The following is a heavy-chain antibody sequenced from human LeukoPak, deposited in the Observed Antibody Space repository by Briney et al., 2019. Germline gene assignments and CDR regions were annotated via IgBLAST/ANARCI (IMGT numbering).Heavy chain of an antibody. CDR3: ARNPYCSSTSCYDWFDP. CDR2: ISAYNGNT. Sequence: GASVKVSFKASGYTFTSYGISWVRQAPGQGLEWMGWISAYNGNTNYAQKLQGRVTMTTDTSTSTAYMELRSLRSDDTAVYYCARNPYCSSTSCYDWFDPWGQGTLVTVSS. CDR1: GYTFTSYG. V-gene: IGHV1-18*01. D-gene: IGHD2-2*01. J-gene: IGHJ5*02.